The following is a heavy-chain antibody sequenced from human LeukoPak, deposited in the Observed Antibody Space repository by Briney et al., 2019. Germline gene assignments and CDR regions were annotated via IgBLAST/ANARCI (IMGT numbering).Heavy chain of an antibody. D-gene: IGHD3-10*02. CDR3: AELGITMIGGV. CDR2: ISSSGSTI. CDR1: AFTFSSYS. J-gene: IGHJ6*04. Sequence: GGSLRLSCAASAFTFSSYSMNWVRQAPGKGLEWVSYISSSGSTIYYADSVKGRFTISRDNAKNSLYLQMNSLRAEDTAVYYCAELGITMIGGVWGKGTTVTISS. V-gene: IGHV3-48*04.